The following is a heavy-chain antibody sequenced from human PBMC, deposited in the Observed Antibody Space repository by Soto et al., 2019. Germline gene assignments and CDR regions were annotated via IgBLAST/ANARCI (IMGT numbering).Heavy chain of an antibody. Sequence: GGSLRLSCVASGFTFSSYGMHWVRQAPGKGLEWVAVIWYDGSNKYYADSVKGRFTISRDNSKNTLYLQMNSLRAEDTAVYYCARDEGGYDALWGMDVWGQGTTVTVSS. J-gene: IGHJ6*02. V-gene: IGHV3-33*01. CDR1: GFTFSSYG. CDR3: ARDEGGYDALWGMDV. D-gene: IGHD5-12*01. CDR2: IWYDGSNK.